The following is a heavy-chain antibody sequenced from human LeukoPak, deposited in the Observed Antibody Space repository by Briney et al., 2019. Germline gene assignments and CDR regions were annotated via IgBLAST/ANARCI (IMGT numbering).Heavy chain of an antibody. D-gene: IGHD3-10*01. CDR1: GFTFSSYA. CDR3: AKVVTLVRGAITD. CDR2: ISYDGSNK. J-gene: IGHJ4*02. V-gene: IGHV3-30-3*01. Sequence: GGSLRLSCAASGFTFSSYAMHWVRQAPGKGLEWVAVISYDGSNKYYADSVKGRFTISRDISKNTLYLQMNSLRADDTAVYYCAKVVTLVRGAITDWGQGTLVTVSS.